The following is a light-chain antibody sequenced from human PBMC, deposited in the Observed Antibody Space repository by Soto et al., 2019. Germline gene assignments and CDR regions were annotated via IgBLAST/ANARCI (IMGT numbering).Light chain of an antibody. CDR3: KHSLDFRCA. Sequence: EIVLTQSPGTLVLSPGDRATLSCRASQSVNKAYLVWYQVKPGQAPRRLIYGASSRATGTPDRFSGRGFGTDFTLTISRLDPDDFAVYYGKHSLDFRCALGLGTKVDIK. CDR2: GAS. J-gene: IGKJ1*01. CDR1: QSVNKAY. V-gene: IGKV3-20*01.